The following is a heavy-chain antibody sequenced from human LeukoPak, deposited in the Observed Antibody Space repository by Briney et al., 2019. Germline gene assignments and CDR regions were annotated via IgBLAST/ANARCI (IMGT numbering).Heavy chain of an antibody. Sequence: GGSLRLSCAASGFTFSSYAMHWVRQAPGKGLEWVAVISYDGSNKYYADSVKGRFTISRDNSKNTPYLQMNSLRAEDTAVYYCARDRGSYVVAADYWGQGTLVTVSS. J-gene: IGHJ4*02. CDR3: ARDRGSYVVAADY. V-gene: IGHV3-30*04. CDR2: ISYDGSNK. D-gene: IGHD2-15*01. CDR1: GFTFSSYA.